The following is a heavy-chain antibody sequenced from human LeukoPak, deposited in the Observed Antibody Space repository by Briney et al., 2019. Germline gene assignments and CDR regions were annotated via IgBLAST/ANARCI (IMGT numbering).Heavy chain of an antibody. CDR1: GGSISSSNW. J-gene: IGHJ4*02. V-gene: IGHV4-4*02. D-gene: IGHD3-22*01. CDR2: IYHSGST. Sequence: PSGTLSLTCAVSGGSISSSNWWSWVRQPPGQGLEWIGEIYHSGSTNYNPSLKSRVTISVDTSKNQFSLKLSSVTAADTAVYYCARERGYYDSWGQGTLVTVSS. CDR3: ARERGYYDS.